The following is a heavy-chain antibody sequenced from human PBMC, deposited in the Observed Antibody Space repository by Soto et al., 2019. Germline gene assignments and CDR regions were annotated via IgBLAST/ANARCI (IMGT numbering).Heavy chain of an antibody. CDR3: ARALWRSSRGFDP. CDR1: GFTVSSNY. V-gene: IGHV3-53*02. D-gene: IGHD2-21*01. Sequence: EVQLVETGGGLIQPGGSLRLSCEVTGFTVSSNYMRWVRQAPGKGLEWVSGIYSGGTTYAADSVKGRFTISRDDSKNTRYLKMNSLRAEDTAVYYCARALWRSSRGFDPWGQGTLVTVSS. J-gene: IGHJ5*02. CDR2: IYSGGTT.